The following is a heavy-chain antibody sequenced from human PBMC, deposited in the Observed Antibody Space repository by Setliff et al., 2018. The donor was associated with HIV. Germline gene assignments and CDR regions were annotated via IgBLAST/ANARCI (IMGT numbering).Heavy chain of an antibody. Sequence: GGSLRLSCAASGFTFSNFAMSWVRQAPGKGLEWVSAISGGGGKTDYADSVKGRFTISRDNAKNSLYLQMNSLRAEDTAVYYCAGVWEGWFHYYYYYYMDVWGKGTTVTVSS. D-gene: IGHD3-16*01. CDR1: GFTFSNFA. V-gene: IGHV3-23*01. J-gene: IGHJ6*03. CDR3: AGVWEGWFHYYYYYYMDV. CDR2: ISGGGGKT.